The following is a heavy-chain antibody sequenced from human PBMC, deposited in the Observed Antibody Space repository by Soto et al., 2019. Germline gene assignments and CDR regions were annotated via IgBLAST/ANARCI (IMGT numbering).Heavy chain of an antibody. V-gene: IGHV3-72*01. D-gene: IGHD2-8*01. Sequence: EVQLVESGGGLVQPGGSLRLSCAASGFTFSDHYMDWVRQAPRKGLEWVGRIRNKANNYSTLYAASVKGRRTITRDDSRTSLSLQMNRLKTEDTAVYYCVRVRIYADESGRPFDIWCQGTVVTVSS. CDR3: VRVRIYADESGRPFDI. CDR2: IRNKANNYST. CDR1: GFTFSDHY. J-gene: IGHJ3*02.